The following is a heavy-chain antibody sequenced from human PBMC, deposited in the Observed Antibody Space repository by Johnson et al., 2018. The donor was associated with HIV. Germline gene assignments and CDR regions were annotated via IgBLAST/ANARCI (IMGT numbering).Heavy chain of an antibody. J-gene: IGHJ3*02. CDR2: ISYVGTNE. CDR3: AREGGAAAPDAFDI. CDR1: GFTFSNSA. V-gene: IGHV3-30*04. Sequence: QMQLVESGGGLVQPGGSLRLSCAASGFTFSNSAMHWVRQAPGKGLEWVAVISYVGTNEYYADSVKGRFTISRDNAKNSLYLQMNSLRAEDTAVYYCAREGGAAAPDAFDIWGQGTMVTVSS. D-gene: IGHD2-2*01.